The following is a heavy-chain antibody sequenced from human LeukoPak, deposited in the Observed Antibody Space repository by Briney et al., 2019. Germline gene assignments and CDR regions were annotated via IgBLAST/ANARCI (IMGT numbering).Heavy chain of an antibody. Sequence: GGSLRLSCAASGFTFSSYSMTRVRQAPGEGLEWVSVISGSGGSTYYADSVKGRFTISRDNSKNTLYLQMNCLRAEDTAVYYCAKAPSSYCSGGSCYLDYWGQGALVTVSS. D-gene: IGHD2-15*01. CDR1: GFTFSSYS. J-gene: IGHJ4*02. CDR2: ISGSGGST. V-gene: IGHV3-23*01. CDR3: AKAPSSYCSGGSCYLDY.